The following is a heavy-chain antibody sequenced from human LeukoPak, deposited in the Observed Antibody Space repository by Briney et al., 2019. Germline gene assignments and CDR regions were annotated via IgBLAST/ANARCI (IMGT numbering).Heavy chain of an antibody. CDR1: GFTFDDYA. D-gene: IGHD2-15*01. V-gene: IGHV3-9*01. Sequence: GGSLRLSCAASGFTFDDYAMHWVRQAPGKGLEWVSGISWNSGSIGYTDSVKGRFTISRDNAKNSLYLQMNSLRAEDTALYYCAKDISVVVVAATSWGQGTLVTASS. CDR2: ISWNSGSI. J-gene: IGHJ4*02. CDR3: AKDISVVVVAATS.